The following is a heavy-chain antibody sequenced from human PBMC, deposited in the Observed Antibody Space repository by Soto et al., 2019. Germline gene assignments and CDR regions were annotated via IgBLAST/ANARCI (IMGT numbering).Heavy chain of an antibody. Sequence: GASVKVSCKASGYTFTSYDINWVRQATGQGLEWMGWMNPNSGNTGYAQKFQGRVTMTRNTSISTAHMELSSLRSEDTAVYYCARGCSSTSWDPHAFDIWGQGTRVTVAS. D-gene: IGHD2-2*01. CDR3: ARGCSSTSWDPHAFDI. J-gene: IGHJ3*02. CDR1: GYTFTSYD. V-gene: IGHV1-8*01. CDR2: MNPNSGNT.